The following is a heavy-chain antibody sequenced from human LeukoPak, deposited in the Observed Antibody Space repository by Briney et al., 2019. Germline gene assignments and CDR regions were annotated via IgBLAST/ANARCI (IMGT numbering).Heavy chain of an antibody. J-gene: IGHJ6*03. CDR1: GGSISSYY. CDR2: IYYSGST. CDR3: ARTTEGYCSSTRCYGFSYYYYMDV. Sequence: PSETLSPTCTVSGGSISSYYWSWIRQPPGKGLEWIGYIYYSGSTNYNPSLKSRVTISVDTSKNQFSLKLSSVTAADTAVYYCARTTEGYCSSTRCYGFSYYYYMDVWGKGTTVTISS. D-gene: IGHD2-2*01. V-gene: IGHV4-59*08.